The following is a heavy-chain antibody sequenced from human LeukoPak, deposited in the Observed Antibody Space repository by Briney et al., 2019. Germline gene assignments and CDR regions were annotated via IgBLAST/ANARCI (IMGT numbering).Heavy chain of an antibody. CDR1: GFTFSTYS. CDR2: ISSTSSYI. V-gene: IGHV3-21*01. Sequence: GGALRLSCAASGFTFSTYSMNWVRQAPGKGLEWVSSISSTSSYIYYADSVKGRFTISRDNAQKSLYLQMNSLRAEDTAVYYCARVGYSSGWYFDYWGQGTLVTVSS. D-gene: IGHD6-19*01. J-gene: IGHJ4*02. CDR3: ARVGYSSGWYFDY.